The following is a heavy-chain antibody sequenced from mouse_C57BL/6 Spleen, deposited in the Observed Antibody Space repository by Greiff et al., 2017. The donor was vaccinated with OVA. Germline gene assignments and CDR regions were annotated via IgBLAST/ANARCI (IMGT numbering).Heavy chain of an antibody. CDR2: INPNNGGT. V-gene: IGHV1-26*01. J-gene: IGHJ2*01. CDR1: GYTFTDYY. D-gene: IGHD1-1*01. Sequence: VQLQQSGPELVKPGASVKISCKASGYTFTDYYMNWVKQSHGKSLEWIGDINPNNGGTSYNQKFKGKATLTVDKSSSTAYMELRSLTSEDSAVYYCARAKFITTVHFDYWGQGTTLTVSS. CDR3: ARAKFITTVHFDY.